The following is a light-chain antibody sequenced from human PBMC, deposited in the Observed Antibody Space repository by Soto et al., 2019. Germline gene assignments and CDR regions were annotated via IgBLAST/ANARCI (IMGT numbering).Light chain of an antibody. J-gene: IGLJ1*01. V-gene: IGLV3-25*02. CDR2: KDS. CDR1: ALPKQY. CDR3: QSADSSGTSFV. Sequence: SYELTQPPSVSVSPGQTARITGSGDALPKQYAYWYQQKPGQAPVLVIYKDSERPSGIPERFSGSSSGTTVTLTISGVQAEDEAAYYCQSADSSGTSFVFGTGTKVTVL.